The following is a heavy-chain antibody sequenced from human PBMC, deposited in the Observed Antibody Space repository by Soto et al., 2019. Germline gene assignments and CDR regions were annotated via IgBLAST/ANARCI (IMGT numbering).Heavy chain of an antibody. CDR2: ISGSGGST. D-gene: IGHD3-22*01. CDR3: AKGENTMIVVASDY. J-gene: IGHJ4*02. V-gene: IGHV3-23*01. Sequence: GGSLRLACPASGFTFSTYSMSWVRHAPGKGLEWVSAISGSGGSTYYADSVKGRFTISRDNSKNTLYLQMNSLRAEDTAVYYCAKGENTMIVVASDYWGQGTLVTAPQ. CDR1: GFTFSTYS.